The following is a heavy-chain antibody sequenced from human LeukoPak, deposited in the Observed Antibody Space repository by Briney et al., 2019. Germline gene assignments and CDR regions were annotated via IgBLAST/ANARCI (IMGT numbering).Heavy chain of an antibody. CDR3: ATPGGDPDNYGAPFDY. J-gene: IGHJ4*02. D-gene: IGHD3-16*01. V-gene: IGHV1-3*01. CDR1: GYTFTSYA. Sequence: ASVKVSCKASGYTFTSYAMHWVRQAPGQRLEWMGWINAGNGNTKYSQKFQGRVTITRDTSASTAYMELSSLRSEDTAVYYCATPGGDPDNYGAPFDYWGQGTLVTVSS. CDR2: INAGNGNT.